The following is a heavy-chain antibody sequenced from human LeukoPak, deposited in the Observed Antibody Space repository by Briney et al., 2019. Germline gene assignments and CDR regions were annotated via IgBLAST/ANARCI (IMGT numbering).Heavy chain of an antibody. D-gene: IGHD3-10*01. J-gene: IGHJ4*02. CDR2: INHSGST. V-gene: IGHV4-34*01. CDR1: GGSISSYY. Sequence: SETLSLTCTVSGGSISSYYWSWIRQPPGRGLEWIGEINHSGSTNYNPSLKSRVTISVDTSKNQFSLKLSSVTAADTAVYYCARWVRGVIIDYWGQGTLVTVSS. CDR3: ARWVRGVIIDY.